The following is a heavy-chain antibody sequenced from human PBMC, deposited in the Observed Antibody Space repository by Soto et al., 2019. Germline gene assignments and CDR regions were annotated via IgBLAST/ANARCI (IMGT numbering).Heavy chain of an antibody. D-gene: IGHD6-13*01. CDR3: ARRRQQLAYNWFDP. V-gene: IGHV4-39*07. J-gene: IGHJ5*02. Sequence: SETLSLTCTVSGGSISSSSYYWGWIRQPPGKGLEWIGSIYYSGSTYYNPSLKSRVTISVDKSKNQFSLKLSSVTAADTAVYYCARRRQQLAYNWFDPWGQGTLVTVSS. CDR2: IYYSGST. CDR1: GGSISSSSYY.